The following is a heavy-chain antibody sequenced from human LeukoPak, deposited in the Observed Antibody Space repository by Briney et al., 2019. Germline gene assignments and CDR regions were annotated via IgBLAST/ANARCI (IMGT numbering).Heavy chain of an antibody. CDR2: ISAYNGNT. CDR3: ARDNGDYVGYYYYMDV. Sequence: GASVKVSCKASGYTFTSYGISWVRQAPGQGLEWMGWISAYNGNTNYAQKLQGRVTMTTDKSTSTAYMELSSLRSEDTAVYYCARDNGDYVGYYYYMDVWGKGTTVTVSS. J-gene: IGHJ6*03. CDR1: GYTFTSYG. D-gene: IGHD4-17*01. V-gene: IGHV1-18*01.